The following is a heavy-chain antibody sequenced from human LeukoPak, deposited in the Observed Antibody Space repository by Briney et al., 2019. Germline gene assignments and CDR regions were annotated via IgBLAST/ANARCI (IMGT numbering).Heavy chain of an antibody. V-gene: IGHV1-46*01. J-gene: IGHJ4*02. CDR1: GYTFTSYY. D-gene: IGHD3-10*01. CDR3: ARDPNYYGSGAPRYFDY. Sequence: ASVKVSCKASGYTFTSYYMHWVRQAPGQGLEWMGLTNPSGGSTSYAQKFQGRVTMTRDTSTSTVYMELSSLRSEDTAVYYCARDPNYYGSGAPRYFDYWGQGTLVTVSS. CDR2: TNPSGGST.